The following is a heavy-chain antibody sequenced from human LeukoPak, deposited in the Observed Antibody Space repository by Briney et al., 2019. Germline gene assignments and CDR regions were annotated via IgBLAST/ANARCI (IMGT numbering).Heavy chain of an antibody. CDR2: VLDNENP. Sequence: GTSVKVSCKTTVFTFSTSTIQWVRQARGQPLEWIGWVLDNENPRYTQKFQGRLTLTRDMSTSTAYMELSGLTSEDTAIYYCAAERYSDGCCWFDPWGQGTLATVSS. V-gene: IGHV1-58*02. J-gene: IGHJ5*02. CDR1: VFTFSTST. D-gene: IGHD1-26*01. CDR3: AAERYSDGCCWFDP.